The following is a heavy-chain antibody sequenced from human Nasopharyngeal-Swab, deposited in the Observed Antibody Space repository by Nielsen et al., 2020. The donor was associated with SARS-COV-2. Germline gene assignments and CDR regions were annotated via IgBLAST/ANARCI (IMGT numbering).Heavy chain of an antibody. CDR3: ARRPSAYCSGGRCYSPNSDYYYGMDV. D-gene: IGHD2-15*01. CDR2: IYPDDSDT. CDR1: GYSFTSYW. Sequence: GESLKISCKGSGYSFTSYWIGWVRQMLGKSLEWVWIIYPDDSDTRYSPSFQGQVTISADKSISTAYLQWSSLKSSDTAMYYFARRPSAYCSGGRCYSPNSDYYYGMDVWGQGTTVTVSS. J-gene: IGHJ6*02. V-gene: IGHV5-51*01.